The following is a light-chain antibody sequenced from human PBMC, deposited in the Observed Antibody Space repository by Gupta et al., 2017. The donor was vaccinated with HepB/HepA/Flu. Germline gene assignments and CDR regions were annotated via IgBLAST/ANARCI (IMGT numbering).Light chain of an antibody. V-gene: IGKV3-20*01. J-gene: IGKJ2*01. CDR3: QQYGSSPLYT. CDR1: QSLNNNY. Sequence: NLLTQSPGTLSLSPGERVTLSCRTSQSLNNNYLAWYQQKPGQAPRLLIYGASTRATGISDRFSGSGSGTDFTLTISRLEPEDFAMYYCQQYGSSPLYTFGQGTKLEIK. CDR2: GAS.